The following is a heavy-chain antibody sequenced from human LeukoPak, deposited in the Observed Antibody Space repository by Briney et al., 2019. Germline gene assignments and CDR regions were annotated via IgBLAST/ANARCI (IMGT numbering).Heavy chain of an antibody. CDR2: ISYDGTNK. J-gene: IGHJ6*02. V-gene: IGHV3-30*04. Sequence: GGSLRLSCAASGFTFSSYAMHWVRQAPGKGLEWVAIISYDGTNKYYADSVKGRFTISRDNSKNTLYLQMNSLRAEDTAVYYCAKDNSGYDAGYYYYGMDVWGQGTTVTVSS. D-gene: IGHD5-12*01. CDR1: GFTFSSYA. CDR3: AKDNSGYDAGYYYYGMDV.